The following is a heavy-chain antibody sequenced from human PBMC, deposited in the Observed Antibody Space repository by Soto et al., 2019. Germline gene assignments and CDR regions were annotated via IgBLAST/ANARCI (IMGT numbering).Heavy chain of an antibody. V-gene: IGHV3-74*03. CDR3: VRDNYGVDY. Sequence: GGSLRLSCTASGFTFSRYYMQWVRQAPGKGLVWVSHINSGGTSTTLADSVKGRFTISRDNAKNTLYLQMNSLRVEDTAMYYCVRDNYGVDYWGRGTLVTVSS. CDR2: INSGGTST. J-gene: IGHJ4*02. D-gene: IGHD3-16*01. CDR1: GFTFSRYY.